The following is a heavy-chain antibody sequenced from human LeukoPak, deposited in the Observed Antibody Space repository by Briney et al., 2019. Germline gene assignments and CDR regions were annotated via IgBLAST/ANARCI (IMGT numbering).Heavy chain of an antibody. CDR1: GFTFRNYW. Sequence: GGSLRLSCAASGFTFRNYWLVWVPQAPGKGLQWVASIRQDGSQQNYVDSVEGRVTISRDNAKNSIYLQMNSLRAEDTAIYYCVRTDRSAPFDHWGQGTLVTVSS. J-gene: IGHJ4*02. D-gene: IGHD3-10*01. CDR3: VRTDRSAPFDH. CDR2: IRQDGSQQ. V-gene: IGHV3-7*03.